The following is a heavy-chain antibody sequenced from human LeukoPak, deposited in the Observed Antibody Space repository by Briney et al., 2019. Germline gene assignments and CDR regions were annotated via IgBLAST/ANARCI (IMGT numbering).Heavy chain of an antibody. Sequence: GGSLRLSCAASGFTFSSYSMNWVRQAPGKGLEWVSSISSSSSYIYCADSVKGRFTISRDNAKNSLYLQMNSLRAEDTAVYYCARGIWSGYERVIVTGMDVWGKGTTVTVSS. D-gene: IGHD3-3*01. J-gene: IGHJ6*03. CDR3: ARGIWSGYERVIVTGMDV. CDR1: GFTFSSYS. V-gene: IGHV3-21*01. CDR2: ISSSSSYI.